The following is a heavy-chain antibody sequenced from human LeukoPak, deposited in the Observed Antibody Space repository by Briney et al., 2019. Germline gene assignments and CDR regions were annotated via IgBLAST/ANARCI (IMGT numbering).Heavy chain of an antibody. J-gene: IGHJ6*03. V-gene: IGHV1-69*05. CDR3: AREDSSRWFYYMDV. D-gene: IGHD6-13*01. Sequence: SVKLSCKASGGSFSSYAISWVRQAPGQGLEWMGGIIPIFGTANYAQKFQGRVTITTDESTSTAYMELSSLRSEDTAVYYCAREDSSRWFYYMDVWGKGTTVTVSS. CDR2: IIPIFGTA. CDR1: GGSFSSYA.